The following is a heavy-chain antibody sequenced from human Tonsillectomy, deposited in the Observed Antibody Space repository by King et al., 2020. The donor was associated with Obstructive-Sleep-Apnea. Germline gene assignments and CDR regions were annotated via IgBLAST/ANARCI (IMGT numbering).Heavy chain of an antibody. J-gene: IGHJ4*02. CDR3: AKLPYYDILTGYYIPYYFDY. CDR2: ISGSGGST. D-gene: IGHD3-9*01. Sequence: VQLVESGGGLVQPGGSLRLSCAASGFTFSSYAMSWVRQAPGKGLEWVSAISGSGGSTYYADSVKGRFTISRDNSKTTLYLQMNSLRAEDTAVYYCAKLPYYDILTGYYIPYYFDYWGQGTLVTVSS. V-gene: IGHV3-23*04. CDR1: GFTFSSYA.